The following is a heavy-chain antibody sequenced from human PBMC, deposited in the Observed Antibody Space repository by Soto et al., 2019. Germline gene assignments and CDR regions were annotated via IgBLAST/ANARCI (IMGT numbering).Heavy chain of an antibody. D-gene: IGHD3-3*01. Sequence: QVQLQQWGAGLLKPSETLSLTCAVYGGSFSGYYWSWIRQPPGKGLEWIGEMNHSGSTNYNPFLKSRVTISVDTSKNQFSLKLSSVTAADTAVYYCARQSGVYDFWTNRQYGMDVWGQGTTVTVSS. V-gene: IGHV4-34*01. J-gene: IGHJ6*02. CDR2: MNHSGST. CDR3: ARQSGVYDFWTNRQYGMDV. CDR1: GGSFSGYY.